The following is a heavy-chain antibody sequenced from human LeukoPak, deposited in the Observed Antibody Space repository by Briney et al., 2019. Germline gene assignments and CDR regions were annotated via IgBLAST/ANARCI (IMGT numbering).Heavy chain of an antibody. D-gene: IGHD3-22*01. CDR1: GFSMSVYW. J-gene: IGHJ4*02. CDR3: ARDWGAYYHFFAY. V-gene: IGHV3-7*01. CDR2: IKQDGSER. Sequence: GGSLRLTCEASGFSMSVYWMSWVRQAPGKGLEWVGNIKQDGSERNYVDSVKGRFTISRDNVKKSLYLQMDSLRAEDAAVYYCARDWGAYYHFFAYWGREPWSPSPQ.